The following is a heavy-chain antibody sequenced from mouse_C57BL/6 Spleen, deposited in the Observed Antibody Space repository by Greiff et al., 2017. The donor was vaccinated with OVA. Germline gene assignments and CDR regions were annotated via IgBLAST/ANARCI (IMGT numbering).Heavy chain of an antibody. CDR1: GYTFTDYY. CDR2: IYPGSGNT. J-gene: IGHJ2*01. V-gene: IGHV1-76*01. D-gene: IGHD4-1*01. Sequence: VKLVESGAELVRPGASVKLSCKASGYTFTDYYINWVKQRPGQGLEWIARIYPGSGNTYYNEKFKGKATLTAEKSSSTAYMQLSSLTSEDSAVYFCARKDWGFDYWGQGTTLTVSS. CDR3: ARKDWGFDY.